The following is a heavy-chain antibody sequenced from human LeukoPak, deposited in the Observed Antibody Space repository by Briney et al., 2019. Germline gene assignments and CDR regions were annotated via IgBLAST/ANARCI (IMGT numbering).Heavy chain of an antibody. V-gene: IGHV3-66*01. CDR3: ARVGYYDVYGMDV. CDR2: IYSGGST. D-gene: IGHD1-26*01. CDR1: GFTVSSNY. Sequence: GGSLRLSCAASGFTVSSNYMSWVRQAPGKGLEWVSVIYSGGSTYYADSVKGRFTISRDNSKNTLYLQMNSLRAEDTAVYYCARVGYYDVYGMDVWGQGTTVTVSS. J-gene: IGHJ6*02.